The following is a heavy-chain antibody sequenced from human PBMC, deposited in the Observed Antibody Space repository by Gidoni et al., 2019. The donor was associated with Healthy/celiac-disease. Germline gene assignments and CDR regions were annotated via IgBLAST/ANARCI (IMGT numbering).Heavy chain of an antibody. CDR3: ARDIGYDSERSDY. CDR2: ISSSSSYI. V-gene: IGHV3-21*01. D-gene: IGHD3-22*01. CDR1: GVTFSSYS. Sequence: EVQLVESGGGLVKPGGSLRRSCAASGVTFSSYSMNWVRQAPGKGLEWVSSISSSSSYIYYADSVPGRFTISRDNAKNSLYLQMNSLRAEDTAVYYCARDIGYDSERSDYWGQGTLVTVSS. J-gene: IGHJ4*02.